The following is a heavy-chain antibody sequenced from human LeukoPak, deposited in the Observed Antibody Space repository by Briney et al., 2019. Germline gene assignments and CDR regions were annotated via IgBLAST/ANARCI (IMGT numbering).Heavy chain of an antibody. Sequence: PSETLSLTCTVSGGSIISSGDYWWGSIRQPPGKGLEWIGSIYYTGTTYNDPSLKSRVTISVDTSKSHFSLRLTSVTAADTAVYYCARQRASGTWAFDIWGQGTMVTVSS. CDR1: GGSIISSGDY. CDR3: ARQRASGTWAFDI. V-gene: IGHV4-39*01. D-gene: IGHD3-10*01. J-gene: IGHJ3*02. CDR2: IYYTGTT.